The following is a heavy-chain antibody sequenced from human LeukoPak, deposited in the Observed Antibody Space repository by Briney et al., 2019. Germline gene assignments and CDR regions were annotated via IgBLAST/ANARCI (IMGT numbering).Heavy chain of an antibody. J-gene: IGHJ5*02. D-gene: IGHD1-20*01. CDR1: GFTFSSYN. CDR3: ARAPYNWNDETNENWFDP. V-gene: IGHV3-48*04. Sequence: GGSLRLSCAASGFTFSSYNMNWVRQAPGKGLECVSYISSSSSTIYYADSVKGRFTISRDNAKNSLYLQMNSLRAEDTAVYYCARAPYNWNDETNENWFDPWGQGTLVTVSS. CDR2: ISSSSSTI.